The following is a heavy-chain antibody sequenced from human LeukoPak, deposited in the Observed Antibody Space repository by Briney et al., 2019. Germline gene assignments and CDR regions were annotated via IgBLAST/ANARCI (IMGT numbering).Heavy chain of an antibody. J-gene: IGHJ4*02. V-gene: IGHV3-30*02. D-gene: IGHD2-2*01. CDR1: GFTFSSYG. CDR2: IRYDRSNK. Sequence: GGSLGLSCAASGFTFSSYGMHWVRQAPGKGLEWVAFIRYDRSNKYYADSVKGRFTISRDNSKNTLYLQMNSLRAEDTAVYYCARSYQLLQYYFDYWGQGTLVTVSS. CDR3: ARSYQLLQYYFDY.